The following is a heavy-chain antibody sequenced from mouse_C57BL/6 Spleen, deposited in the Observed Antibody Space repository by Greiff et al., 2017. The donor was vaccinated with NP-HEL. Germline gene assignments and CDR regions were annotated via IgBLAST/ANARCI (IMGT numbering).Heavy chain of an antibody. Sequence: QVQLQQSGAELAKPGASVKLSCKASGYTFSSYWMHWVKQRPGQGLEWIGYINPSSGYTKYNQKFKDKATLTTDKSSSTAYMQLSSLTYADSAVYYCARSRDYGDYAMDYWGQGTSVTVSS. CDR1: GYTFSSYW. J-gene: IGHJ4*01. CDR2: INPSSGYT. CDR3: ARSRDYGDYAMDY. V-gene: IGHV1-7*01. D-gene: IGHD2-4*01.